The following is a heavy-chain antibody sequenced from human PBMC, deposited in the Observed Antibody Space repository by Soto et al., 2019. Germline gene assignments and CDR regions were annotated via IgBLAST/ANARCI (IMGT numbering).Heavy chain of an antibody. V-gene: IGHV4-59*01. D-gene: IGHD3-10*01. CDR1: GGSISSYY. J-gene: IGHJ3*02. CDR3: ARVTYYGSGSFDAFDI. Sequence: SETLSLTCTDSGGSISSYYWSWIRQPPGKGLEWIGYIYYSGSTNYNPSLKSRVTISVDTSKNQFSLKLSSVTAADTAVYYCARVTYYGSGSFDAFDIWGQGTMVPVSS. CDR2: IYYSGST.